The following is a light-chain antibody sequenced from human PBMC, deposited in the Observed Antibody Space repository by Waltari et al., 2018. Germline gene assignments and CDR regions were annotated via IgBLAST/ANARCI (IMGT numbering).Light chain of an antibody. CDR2: GAS. CDR1: QSIFYSSTNKNY. J-gene: IGKJ4*01. Sequence: DIVMTQSPDSLAVSLGERATINCKSSQSIFYSSTNKNYLAWYQQKPGKAPKLLIYGASTLQNGVPSRFSGSGSGTDFTLTISSLQPEDFATYYCQKGDTFPLTFGGGTKVEIK. V-gene: IGKV4-1*01. CDR3: QKGDTFPLT.